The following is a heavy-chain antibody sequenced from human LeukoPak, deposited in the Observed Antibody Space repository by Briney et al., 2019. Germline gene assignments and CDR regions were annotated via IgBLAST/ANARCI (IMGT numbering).Heavy chain of an antibody. D-gene: IGHD6-6*01. CDR1: GFTFSSYV. CDR2: ISGSGSGT. V-gene: IGHV3-23*01. CDR3: ARGEHSSFDY. Sequence: GGSLRLSCEASGFTFSSYVMSWVRQAPGKGLEWVSTISGSGSGTYYADSVKGRFTISRDNAKNSLYLQMNSLRAEDTAVYYCARGEHSSFDYWGQGTLVTVSS. J-gene: IGHJ4*02.